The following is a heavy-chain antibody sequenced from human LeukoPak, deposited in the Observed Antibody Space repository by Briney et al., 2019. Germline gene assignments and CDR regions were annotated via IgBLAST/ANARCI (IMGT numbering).Heavy chain of an antibody. Sequence: SQTLSLTCTVSGGSISSGGYYWSWIRQHPGRGLDWIRYVYYSGSTLYNPSLKSLLTISVDTSKNQFSLKLTSVTVADTAVYYCARGMSGTYFDFDCWGQGTLVTVSS. CDR2: VYYSGST. V-gene: IGHV4-31*01. J-gene: IGHJ4*02. CDR1: GGSISSGGYY. CDR3: ARGMSGTYFDFDC. D-gene: IGHD1-26*01.